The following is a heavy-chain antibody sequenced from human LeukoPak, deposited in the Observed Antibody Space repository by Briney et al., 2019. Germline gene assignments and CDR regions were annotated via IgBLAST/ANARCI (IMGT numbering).Heavy chain of an antibody. V-gene: IGHV3-30-3*01. D-gene: IGHD5-18*01. J-gene: IGHJ6*02. Sequence: PGGSLRLSCAASGFTFSSYAMHWVRQAPGKGLEWVAVISYDGSNKYYADSVKGRFTISRDNSKNTLYLQMNSLRAEDTAVYYCARESGGPIQLWFGYGMDVWGQGTTVTVSS. CDR2: ISYDGSNK. CDR3: ARESGGPIQLWFGYGMDV. CDR1: GFTFSSYA.